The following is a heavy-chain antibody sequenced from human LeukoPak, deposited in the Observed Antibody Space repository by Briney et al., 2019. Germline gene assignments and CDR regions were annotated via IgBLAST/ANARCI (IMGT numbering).Heavy chain of an antibody. V-gene: IGHV4-61*02. CDR1: GSSISSGSYY. CDR3: ARDIGRFGELFSDY. D-gene: IGHD3-10*01. Sequence: SQTLSLTCTVSGSSISSGSYYWSWIRQPAGKGLEWIGRIYTSGSTNYNPSLNSRVTISVDTSKNQFSLKLSSVTAADTAVYYCARDIGRFGELFSDYWGQGTLVTVSS. CDR2: IYTSGST. J-gene: IGHJ4*02.